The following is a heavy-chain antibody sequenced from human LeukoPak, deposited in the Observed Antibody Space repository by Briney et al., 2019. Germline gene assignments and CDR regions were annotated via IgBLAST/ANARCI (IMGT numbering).Heavy chain of an antibody. V-gene: IGHV3-23*01. Sequence: GGSLRLSCAASGFTFSSYGMHWVRQAPGKGLEWVSAISGSGDSTYYADSVKGRFTISRDNSKNTLYLQMNSLRAEDTAIYYCAKDFRPGSPGDYFDYWGQGTLVTVSS. D-gene: IGHD3-10*01. J-gene: IGHJ4*02. CDR2: ISGSGDST. CDR3: AKDFRPGSPGDYFDY. CDR1: GFTFSSYG.